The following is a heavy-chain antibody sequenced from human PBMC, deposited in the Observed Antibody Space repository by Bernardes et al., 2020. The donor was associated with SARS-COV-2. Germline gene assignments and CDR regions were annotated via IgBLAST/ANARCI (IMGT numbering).Heavy chain of an antibody. CDR3: AKGRDSGYLVPFDY. CDR1: GFTFSSYA. V-gene: IGHV3-23*01. J-gene: IGHJ4*02. D-gene: IGHD3-22*01. CDR2: ISGSGDRT. Sequence: GGSLRLSCAASGFTFSSYAMSWVRQAPGKGLEWVSGISGSGDRTNYAGSVKGRFTISRDTSKSTLYPQMNSLRAEDTAVYYCAKGRDSGYLVPFDYWGQGTLVTVSS.